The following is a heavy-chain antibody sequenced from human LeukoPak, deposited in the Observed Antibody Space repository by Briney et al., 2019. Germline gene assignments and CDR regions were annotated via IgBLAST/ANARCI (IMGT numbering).Heavy chain of an antibody. CDR2: ISGSGNGGSI. Sequence: GGSLRLSRSASGFVFSIYTMYWVRQAPGKGPEYVSTISGSGNGGSIYYADSVKGRFTISRDNTKNSLYLQMNSLRAEDTAVFYCARDQYDTWSRRGNFDSWGQGTLVIVSS. CDR1: GFVFSIYT. D-gene: IGHD3-3*01. V-gene: IGHV3-64*04. J-gene: IGHJ4*02. CDR3: ARDQYDTWSRRGNFDS.